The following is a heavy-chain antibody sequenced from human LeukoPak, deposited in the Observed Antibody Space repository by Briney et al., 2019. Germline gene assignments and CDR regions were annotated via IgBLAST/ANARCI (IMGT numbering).Heavy chain of an antibody. CDR1: GGTFSSYA. D-gene: IGHD3-10*01. V-gene: IGHV1-69*06. Sequence: SVKVSCKASGGTFSSYAISWVRQAPGQGLEWMGGIIPIFGTANYAQKFQGRVTITADKSTSTAYMELSSLRSEDTAAYYCTKSDGYGLIRICGRGTMVTVSS. CDR3: TKSDGYGLIRI. CDR2: IIPIFGTA. J-gene: IGHJ3*02.